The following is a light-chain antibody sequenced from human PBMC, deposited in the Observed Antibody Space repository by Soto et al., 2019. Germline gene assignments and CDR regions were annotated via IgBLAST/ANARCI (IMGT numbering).Light chain of an antibody. CDR3: QQYNKFSWT. J-gene: IGKJ1*01. Sequence: DIQMTQSPSTLSASVGDRVTITCRASQSIDKWVAWYQQKPGKAPKLLIWKASLLQNGVPSRFSGSGSGTVFTLTISSLQPDDVGSYFCQQYNKFSWTFGQGTKVEIK. CDR1: QSIDKW. V-gene: IGKV1-5*03. CDR2: KAS.